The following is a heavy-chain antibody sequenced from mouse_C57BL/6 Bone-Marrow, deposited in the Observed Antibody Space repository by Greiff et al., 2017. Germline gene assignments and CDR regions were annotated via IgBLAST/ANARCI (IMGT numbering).Heavy chain of an antibody. Sequence: EVKVVESGGGLVQPGGSLKLSCAASGFTFSDYYMYWVRQTPEKRLEWVAYISNGGGSTYYPDTVKGRFTISRDNAKNTLYLQMSRLKSEDTAMYYCARHADGNDYGFAYWGHGLWSLSLQ. D-gene: IGHD2-4*01. J-gene: IGHJ3*01. CDR3: ARHADGNDYGFAY. V-gene: IGHV5-12*01. CDR1: GFTFSDYY. CDR2: ISNGGGST.